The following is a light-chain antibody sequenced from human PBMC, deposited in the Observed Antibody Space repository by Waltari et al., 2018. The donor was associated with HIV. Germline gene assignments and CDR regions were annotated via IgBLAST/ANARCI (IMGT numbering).Light chain of an antibody. V-gene: IGKV1-39*01. J-gene: IGKJ5*01. CDR2: DAS. CDR1: QSISSY. CDR3: QQSYSIPAR. Sequence: DIQMTQSPSSLSASVGDRVSITCRASQSISSYLNWYQQKSGKAPNLLLYDASTLQSGVPPRFSGGGSGIDFAFTISSLQPEDFAIYYCQQSYSIPARFGQGTRLEIK.